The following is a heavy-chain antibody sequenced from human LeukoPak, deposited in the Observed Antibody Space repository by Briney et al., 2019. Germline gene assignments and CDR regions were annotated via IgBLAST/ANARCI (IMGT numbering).Heavy chain of an antibody. J-gene: IGHJ6*03. CDR2: INHSGST. V-gene: IGHV4-34*01. Sequence: SETLSLTCAVYGGSFSGYYWSWIRQPPGKGLEWIGEINHSGSTNYNPSLKSRVTISVDTSKNQFSLKLSSVTAADTAVYYCAAGGIVLMVYAKNYYMDVWGKGTTVTVSS. CDR1: GGSFSGYY. CDR3: AAGGIVLMVYAKNYYMDV. D-gene: IGHD2-8*01.